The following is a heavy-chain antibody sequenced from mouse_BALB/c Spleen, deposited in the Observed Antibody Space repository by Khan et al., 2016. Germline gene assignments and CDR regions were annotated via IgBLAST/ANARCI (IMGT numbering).Heavy chain of an antibody. D-gene: IGHD2-14*01. Sequence: QIQLVQSGPELKKPGETVKISCKASGYTFTDYSMHWVKQAPGKGLKWMGWRNTETGEPTYADDFRGRFAFSLETSASTAYLQINNLKNEDTATYLCGRLVRWYFDVWGAGTTVTVSS. V-gene: IGHV9-2-1*01. CDR2: RNTETGEP. CDR1: GYTFTDYS. CDR3: GRLVRWYFDV. J-gene: IGHJ1*01.